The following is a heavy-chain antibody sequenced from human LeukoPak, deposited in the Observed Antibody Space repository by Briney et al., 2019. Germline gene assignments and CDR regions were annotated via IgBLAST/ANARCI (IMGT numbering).Heavy chain of an antibody. J-gene: IGHJ3*02. Sequence: GGSLRLSCAASGFTFSSYAMHWVRQAPGKGLEWVSGISWNSGSIGYADSVKGRFTISRDNAKNSLYLQMNSLRAEDTALYYCAKGKGLFLNDAFDIWGQGTMVTVSS. CDR2: ISWNSGSI. V-gene: IGHV3-9*01. D-gene: IGHD2-21*01. CDR3: AKGKGLFLNDAFDI. CDR1: GFTFSSYA.